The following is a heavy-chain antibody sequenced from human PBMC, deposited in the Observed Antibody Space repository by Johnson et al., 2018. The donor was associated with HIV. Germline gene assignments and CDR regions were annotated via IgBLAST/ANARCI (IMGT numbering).Heavy chain of an antibody. CDR3: ATDVSWELKSAFDV. J-gene: IGHJ3*01. CDR2: IYRGDRA. V-gene: IGHV3-53*01. Sequence: VQLVESGGGLIQPGGSLRLSCAASGFTVSDKYISWVRQAPGKGLEWVSVIYRGDRAYYEDSVKGRLTISRDNAKNSLYLQIDSLRAEDTAMYYCATDVSWELKSAFDVWGQGTMVTVSS. CDR1: GFTVSDKY. D-gene: IGHD3-10*01.